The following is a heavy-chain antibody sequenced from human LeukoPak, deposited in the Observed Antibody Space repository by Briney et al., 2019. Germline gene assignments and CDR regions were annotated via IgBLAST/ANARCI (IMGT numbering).Heavy chain of an antibody. CDR3: TRQRYFDY. CDR2: IYPGDSDT. J-gene: IGHJ4*02. Sequence: GESLKISCKGSGYSFTDYWIGWVRQMPGKGLEWMGIIYPGDSDTRYSPSFQGQVTISADKSINTAFLQWSSLKASDTAMYCCTRQRYFDYWGQGTLVTVSS. CDR1: GYSFTDYW. V-gene: IGHV5-51*01.